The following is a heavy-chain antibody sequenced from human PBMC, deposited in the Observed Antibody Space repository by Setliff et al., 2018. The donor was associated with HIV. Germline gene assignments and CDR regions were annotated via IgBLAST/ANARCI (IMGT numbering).Heavy chain of an antibody. CDR1: GGSLGTANW. CDR2: IYYSGNT. D-gene: IGHD2-15*01. V-gene: IGHV4-4*02. CDR3: AKGTPSCSFCFDN. Sequence: LSLTCAVSGGSLGTANWWSWVRQPPGQGLEWIGEIYYSGNTNYNPSLKSRVTMSVDKPKNHLSLKLSSVTAADTALYYCAKGTPSCSFCFDNWGLGTLVTVSS. J-gene: IGHJ4*02.